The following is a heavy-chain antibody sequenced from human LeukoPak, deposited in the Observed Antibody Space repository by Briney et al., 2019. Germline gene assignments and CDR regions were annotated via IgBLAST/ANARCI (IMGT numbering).Heavy chain of an antibody. CDR3: ARDQSPLYCSGGSCYPAGFDY. V-gene: IGHV3-30*04. Sequence: GRSLRLSCVASGFTFSSYAMHWVRQAPGKGLEWVAVISYDGSNKYYADSVKGRFTISRDNSKNTLYLQMNSLRAEDTAVYYCARDQSPLYCSGGSCYPAGFDYWGQGTLVTVSS. CDR1: GFTFSSYA. J-gene: IGHJ4*02. D-gene: IGHD2-15*01. CDR2: ISYDGSNK.